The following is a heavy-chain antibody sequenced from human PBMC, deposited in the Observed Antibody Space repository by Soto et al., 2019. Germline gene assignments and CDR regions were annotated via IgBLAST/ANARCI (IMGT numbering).Heavy chain of an antibody. V-gene: IGHV1-69*12. CDR3: ARDGGRDGYFGNWLDP. J-gene: IGHJ5*02. D-gene: IGHD5-12*01. CDR1: GGTFSNYA. Sequence: QVQLVQSGAEVKKPGSSVKVSCKASGGTFSNYAISWVRQAPGQALEWVGGIIPIFGTTNFAQKFQGRVTITADESTTTAYMELSGLRSEDTAVYYCARDGGRDGYFGNWLDPWGQGTLVTVSS. CDR2: IIPIFGTT.